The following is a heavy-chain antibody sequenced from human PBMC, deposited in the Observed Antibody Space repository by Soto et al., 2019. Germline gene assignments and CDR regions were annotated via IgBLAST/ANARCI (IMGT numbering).Heavy chain of an antibody. CDR2: FYYSGST. J-gene: IGHJ5*02. CDR1: GGSISTGGYY. Sequence: QVQLQESGPGLVKPSQTLSLTCTVSGGSISTGGYYWNWIRQHPGKGLEWIGYFYYSGSTYYNPSLLSQVTISVNTSKNQLSLMLSSVTASGTAVYYCARSVFPWGQGTLVTVSS. CDR3: ARSVFP. V-gene: IGHV4-31*01.